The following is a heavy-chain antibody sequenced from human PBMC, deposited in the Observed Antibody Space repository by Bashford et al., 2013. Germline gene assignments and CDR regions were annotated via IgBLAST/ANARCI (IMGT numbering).Heavy chain of an antibody. Sequence: VRQAPGKGLEWVSGISGSGTRTYYADSVKGRFTISRDNSKNTLYLQMNSLRAEDTAIYYCAKLYRSYFGYFDYWGQGTLVTVSS. J-gene: IGHJ4*02. V-gene: IGHV3-23*01. CDR3: AKLYRSYFGYFDY. D-gene: IGHD1-26*01. CDR2: ISGSGTRT.